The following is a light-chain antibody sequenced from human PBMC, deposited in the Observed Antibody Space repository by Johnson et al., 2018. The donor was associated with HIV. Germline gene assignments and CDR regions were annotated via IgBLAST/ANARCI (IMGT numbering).Light chain of an antibody. Sequence: QLVLTQPPSVSAAPGEKVNISCSGSSSNIENDYVSWYQQLPGTAPKLLIYDNNKRPSGIPDRFSGSKSGTSANLGITGLQTGDEADYYCGTWDSSLSAYVFGTGTKVTVL. CDR2: DNN. CDR3: GTWDSSLSAYV. CDR1: SSNIENDY. V-gene: IGLV1-51*01. J-gene: IGLJ1*01.